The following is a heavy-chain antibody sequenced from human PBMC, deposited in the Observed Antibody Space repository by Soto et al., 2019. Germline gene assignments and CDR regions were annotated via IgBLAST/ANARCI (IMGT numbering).Heavy chain of an antibody. V-gene: IGHV3-74*01. CDR1: GFTFSGYW. Sequence: PGGSLRLSCAASGFTFSGYWMHWVRQAPGKGLVWVSRIDGDGSRTYYADSVKGRFTISRDNSKNTLYLQMNSLRAEDAAVYYCAKDSNYGDYVEADAFDIWGQGTMVTVSS. CDR3: AKDSNYGDYVEADAFDI. CDR2: IDGDGSRT. J-gene: IGHJ3*02. D-gene: IGHD4-17*01.